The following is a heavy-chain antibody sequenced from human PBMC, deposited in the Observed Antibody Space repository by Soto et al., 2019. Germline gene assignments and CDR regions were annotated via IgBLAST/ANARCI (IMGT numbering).Heavy chain of an antibody. CDR1: GYTFTSYD. D-gene: IGHD3-9*01. Sequence: QVQLVQSGAEVQKPGASVKVSCKASGYTFTSYDINWVRQATGQGLEWMGWMNPNSGNTGYAQKFQGRVHLTRNTSISTAYMELSSLRSEDTAVYYCARSREYYDILPGYWYYYYGMDVWGQGTTVTVSS. V-gene: IGHV1-8*01. CDR3: ARSREYYDILPGYWYYYYGMDV. J-gene: IGHJ6*02. CDR2: MNPNSGNT.